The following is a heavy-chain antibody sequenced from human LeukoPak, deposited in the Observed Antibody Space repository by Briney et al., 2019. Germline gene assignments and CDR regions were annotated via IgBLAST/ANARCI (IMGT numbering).Heavy chain of an antibody. V-gene: IGHV3-30*02. Sequence: GGSLRLSCAASGFTFSSYGMHWVRQAPGKGLEWVAFIRYDGSNKYYADSVKGRFTISRDNSKNTLYLQMNSLRAEDTAVYYCAREISPYDSSGYLDYWGQGTLVTVSS. CDR2: IRYDGSNK. CDR3: AREISPYDSSGYLDY. J-gene: IGHJ4*02. D-gene: IGHD3-22*01. CDR1: GFTFSSYG.